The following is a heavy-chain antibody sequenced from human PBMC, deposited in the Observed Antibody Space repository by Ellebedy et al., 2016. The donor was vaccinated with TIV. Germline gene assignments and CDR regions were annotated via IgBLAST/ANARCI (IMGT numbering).Heavy chain of an antibody. CDR2: INHSGST. Sequence: MPSGTLSLTCAVHGGSLSSDYWSWIRQSPEKGLEWIGEINHSGSTSYNPSLKSRVSISVDTPKKQFSLKLSSVTAADTDVYYCARAFQYSSGWAFDYWGQGTLVTVSS. V-gene: IGHV4-34*01. J-gene: IGHJ4*02. D-gene: IGHD6-19*01. CDR3: ARAFQYSSGWAFDY. CDR1: GGSLSSDY.